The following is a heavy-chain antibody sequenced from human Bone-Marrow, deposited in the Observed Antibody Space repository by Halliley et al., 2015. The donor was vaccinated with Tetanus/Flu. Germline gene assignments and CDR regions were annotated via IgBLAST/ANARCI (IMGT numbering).Heavy chain of an antibody. CDR3: ARRTPTVRYYYYGMDV. J-gene: IGHJ6*02. CDR2: INHSGST. D-gene: IGHD3-10*01. Sequence: EINHSGSTNYNPPLKVRVPISVDTSKNQFPLKLSSVPAADTAVYYCARRTPTVRYYYYGMDVWGQGTTVTVSS. V-gene: IGHV4-34*13.